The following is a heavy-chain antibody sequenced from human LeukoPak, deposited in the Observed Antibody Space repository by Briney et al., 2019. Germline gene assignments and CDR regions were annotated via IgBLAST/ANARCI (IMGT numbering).Heavy chain of an antibody. V-gene: IGHV4-34*01. Sequence: SSETLSLTCAVYGGSFSGYYWSWIRQPPGKGLEWIGEINHSGSTNYNPSLKSRDTISVDTSKNQFSLKLSSVTAADTAVYYCARGARTPSGYGSRTAGRANWFVPWGQGTLVTVSS. D-gene: IGHD5-12*01. CDR2: INHSGST. CDR1: GGSFSGYY. J-gene: IGHJ5*02. CDR3: ARGARTPSGYGSRTAGRANWFVP.